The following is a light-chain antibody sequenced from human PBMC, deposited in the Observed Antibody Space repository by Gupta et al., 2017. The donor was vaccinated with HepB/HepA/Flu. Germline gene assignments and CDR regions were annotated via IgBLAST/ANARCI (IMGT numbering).Light chain of an antibody. CDR3: HQHYNAPCS. Sequence: DIVMIQSPDSLAVSLGVRATINCKSSQSVLSSSNNKNFLTWYQQKPGQPPRLLISWASSRESGVPERFSGSGSATDFTLTISSLQAEDVAIYYCHQHYNAPCSFGQGTRLEIK. J-gene: IGKJ2*04. CDR2: WAS. CDR1: QSVLSSSNNKNF. V-gene: IGKV4-1*01.